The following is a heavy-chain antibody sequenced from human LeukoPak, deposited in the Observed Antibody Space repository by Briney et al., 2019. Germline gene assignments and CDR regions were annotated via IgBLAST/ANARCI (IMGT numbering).Heavy chain of an antibody. J-gene: IGHJ3*02. CDR1: GGSISSSSYY. D-gene: IGHD3-10*01. CDR2: MYYSGST. Sequence: SETLSLTCTVSGGSISSSSYYWGWIRQPPGKGLEWIGSMYYSGSTYYNPSLKSRVTISVDTSKNQLSLKLSSVTAADTAVYYCARDGPHGSGSYWGFSRDAFDIWGQGTMVTVSS. V-gene: IGHV4-39*02. CDR3: ARDGPHGSGSYWGFSRDAFDI.